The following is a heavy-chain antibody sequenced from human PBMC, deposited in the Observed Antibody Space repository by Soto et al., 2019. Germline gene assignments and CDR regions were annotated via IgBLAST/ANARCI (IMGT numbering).Heavy chain of an antibody. V-gene: IGHV3-23*01. CDR1: GFTFSSYA. CDR2: ISGSGGST. CDR3: AKGSSSFYYYYGMDV. J-gene: IGHJ6*02. D-gene: IGHD6-6*01. Sequence: GGSLRLFCAASGFTFSSYAMSWVRQAPGKGLEWVSAISGSGGSTYYADSVKGRFTISRDNSKNTLYLQMNSLRAEDTAVYYCAKGSSSFYYYYGMDVWGQGTTVTVSS.